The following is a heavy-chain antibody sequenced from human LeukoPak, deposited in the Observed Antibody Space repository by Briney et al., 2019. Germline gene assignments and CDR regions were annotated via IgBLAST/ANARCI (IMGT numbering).Heavy chain of an antibody. D-gene: IGHD1-26*01. J-gene: IGHJ4*02. CDR2: IRYGGNDE. CDR3: AKDRSESYFYFDF. V-gene: IGHV3-30*02. Sequence: AFIRYGGNDERYADSVKGRFTISRDNSKNTLYLQMNSLKSEDTAVYYCAKDRSESYFYFDFWGQGTLVTVSS.